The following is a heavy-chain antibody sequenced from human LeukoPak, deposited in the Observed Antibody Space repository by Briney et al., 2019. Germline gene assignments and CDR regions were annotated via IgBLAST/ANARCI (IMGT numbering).Heavy chain of an antibody. CDR3: AKKRITMIVVVNPDAFDI. D-gene: IGHD3-22*01. CDR2: ISGSGGST. V-gene: IGHV3-23*01. J-gene: IGHJ3*02. Sequence: GGSLRLSCAASGFTFSSYAMSWVRQAPGKGLEWVSAISGSGGSTYYADSVKGRFTISRDNSKNTLYLQVNSLRAEDTAVYYCAKKRITMIVVVNPDAFDIWGQGTMVTVSS. CDR1: GFTFSSYA.